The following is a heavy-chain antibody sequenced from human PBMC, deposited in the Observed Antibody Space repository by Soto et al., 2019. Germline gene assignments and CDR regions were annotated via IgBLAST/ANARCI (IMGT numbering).Heavy chain of an antibody. Sequence: GGSLRLSCEASGFAFSTTAMHWVRQPPGKGLEWVAFIWYDGNGIQYGDSVRGRFSISRDNSKNTLYLQMNSLRAEDTAVYYCARDLSKGGYFDYWGQGTPVTVSS. V-gene: IGHV3-33*01. D-gene: IGHD3-16*01. CDR1: GFAFSTTA. J-gene: IGHJ4*02. CDR3: ARDLSKGGYFDY. CDR2: IWYDGNGI.